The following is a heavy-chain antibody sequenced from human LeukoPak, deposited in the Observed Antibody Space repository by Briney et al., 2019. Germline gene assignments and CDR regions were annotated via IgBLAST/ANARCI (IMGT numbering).Heavy chain of an antibody. CDR2: INPSGGST. Sequence: ASVKVSCKASGYTFTSYYMHWVRQAPGQGLEWMGIINPSGGSTSYAQKFQGRVTMTRDMSTSTVYMELSSLRSEDTAVYYCARDQGFNNWNGAGAFDIWGQGTMVTVSS. D-gene: IGHD1-20*01. J-gene: IGHJ3*02. CDR3: ARDQGFNNWNGAGAFDI. CDR1: GYTFTSYY. V-gene: IGHV1-46*01.